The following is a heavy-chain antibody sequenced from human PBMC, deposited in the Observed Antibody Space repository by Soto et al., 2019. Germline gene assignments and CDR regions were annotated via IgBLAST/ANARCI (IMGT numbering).Heavy chain of an antibody. CDR2: IIPIFGTA. CDR1: GGTFSSYA. D-gene: IGHD5-18*01. V-gene: IGHV1-69*13. Sequence: SVKVSCKASGGTFSSYAISWVRQAPGQGLEWMGGIIPIFGTANYAQKFQGRVTITADESTSTAYMELSSLRSEDTAVYYCWEGYSYGPYYFDYWGQGSLVTVSS. CDR3: WEGYSYGPYYFDY. J-gene: IGHJ4*02.